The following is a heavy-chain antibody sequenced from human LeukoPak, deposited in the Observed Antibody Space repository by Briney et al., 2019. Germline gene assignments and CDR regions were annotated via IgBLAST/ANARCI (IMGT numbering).Heavy chain of an antibody. D-gene: IGHD2-21*02. J-gene: IGHJ4*02. Sequence: GGSLRLSCAASGFTFSSCAMSWVRQAPGKGLEWVSAISGSGGSTYYADSVKGRFTISRDNSKNTLYLQMNSLRAEDTAVYYCAKDGPHGGDVDVVYWGQGTLVTVSS. CDR1: GFTFSSCA. CDR3: AKDGPHGGDVDVVY. CDR2: ISGSGGST. V-gene: IGHV3-23*01.